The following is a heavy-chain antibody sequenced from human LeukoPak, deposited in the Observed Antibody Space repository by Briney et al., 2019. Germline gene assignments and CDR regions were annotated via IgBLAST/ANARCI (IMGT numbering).Heavy chain of an antibody. J-gene: IGHJ6*03. V-gene: IGHV3-21*04. Sequence: GGSLRLSCVASGFTFSSHGMNWVRQAPGKGLEWVSSITSTSTYIYYGDSVKGRFTTSRDNAKNSLFLQMHSLRAEDTAVYYCARTGDGYNYYNYYYMDVWGKGTTVTVTS. CDR1: GFTFSSHG. CDR3: ARTGDGYNYYNYYYMDV. D-gene: IGHD5-24*01. CDR2: ITSTSTYI.